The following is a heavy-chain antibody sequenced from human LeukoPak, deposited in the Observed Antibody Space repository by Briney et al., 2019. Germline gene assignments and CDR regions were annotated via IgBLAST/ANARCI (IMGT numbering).Heavy chain of an antibody. CDR2: IIPIFGTA. CDR3: ARDRTPHQQQLVPSKRDWYFDL. Sequence: GASVKVSCKASGGTFSSYAISWVRQAPGQGLEWMGRIIPIFGTANYAQKFQGRVTMTRDTSTSTVYMELSSLRSEDTAVYYCARDRTPHQQQLVPSKRDWYFDLWGRGTLVTVSS. CDR1: GGTFSSYA. D-gene: IGHD6-13*01. V-gene: IGHV1-69*05. J-gene: IGHJ2*01.